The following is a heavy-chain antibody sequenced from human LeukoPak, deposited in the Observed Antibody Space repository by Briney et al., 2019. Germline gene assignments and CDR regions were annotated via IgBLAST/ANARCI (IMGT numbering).Heavy chain of an antibody. CDR1: GFTFSSYW. Sequence: GGSLRLSCAASGFTFSSYWMSWVRQAPGKGLEWVANIKQDGSEKYYVDSVKGRFTISRDNAKNSLYLQMNSLRAEDTAVHYCASIQLWFRYYFDYWGQGTLVTVSS. CDR2: IKQDGSEK. CDR3: ASIQLWFRYYFDY. V-gene: IGHV3-7*03. J-gene: IGHJ4*02. D-gene: IGHD5-18*01.